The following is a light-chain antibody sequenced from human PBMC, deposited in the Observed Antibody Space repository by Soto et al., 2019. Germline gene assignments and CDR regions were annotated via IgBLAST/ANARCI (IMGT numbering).Light chain of an antibody. J-gene: IGKJ1*01. Sequence: EIVMTQSPATLSVSPGERATLSCRASQRVSSDLAWYQQKPGQAPSLLIYGASTRATGIPARLSGSGSGTGFSLTISSLQSEDFAVYFCQQYNTWPWTFGQGTKVEIK. CDR1: QRVSSD. CDR2: GAS. V-gene: IGKV3-15*01. CDR3: QQYNTWPWT.